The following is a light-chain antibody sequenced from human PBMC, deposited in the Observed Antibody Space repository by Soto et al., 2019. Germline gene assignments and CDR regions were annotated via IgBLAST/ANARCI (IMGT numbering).Light chain of an antibody. J-gene: IGKJ4*01. V-gene: IGKV3-15*01. CDR1: ESVSGN. CDR2: GAS. CDR3: QQHINWPLT. Sequence: EIVMTQSPATLSVSPGERATLSCRASESVSGNLAWYQQTPGQGPRLLIFGASTRAIGIPARFRGSGSGTQFTLTISSLQSEDFALYYCQQHINWPLTFGGGTKVDIK.